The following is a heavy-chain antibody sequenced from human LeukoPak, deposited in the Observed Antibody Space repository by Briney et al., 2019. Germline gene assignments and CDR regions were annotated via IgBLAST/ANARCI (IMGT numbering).Heavy chain of an antibody. Sequence: SETLSLTCTVSGGSISGSYWSWIRQPPGKGLEWLGYIFYTGSTNYNPSLKSRVTISVDTSKNQFSLKLSSVTAADTAVYYCARGVLLYYYYGMDVWGQGTTVTVSS. CDR2: IFYTGST. CDR3: ARGVLLYYYYGMDV. CDR1: GGSISGSY. V-gene: IGHV4-59*12. J-gene: IGHJ6*02.